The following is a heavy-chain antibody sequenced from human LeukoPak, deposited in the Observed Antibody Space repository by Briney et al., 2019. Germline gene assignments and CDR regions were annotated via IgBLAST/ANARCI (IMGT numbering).Heavy chain of an antibody. Sequence: SETLYLTCTVSGGSISSYYWSSLRQPAGKGLEWLGRIYTSGSTNYNPSLKSRVTMSVDTSKNQFSLKLSSVTAADTAEYYCARDVAIYCSSTSCSYYFDYWGQGTLVTVSS. J-gene: IGHJ4*02. V-gene: IGHV4-4*07. CDR2: IYTSGST. CDR3: ARDVAIYCSSTSCSYYFDY. CDR1: GGSISSYY. D-gene: IGHD2-2*01.